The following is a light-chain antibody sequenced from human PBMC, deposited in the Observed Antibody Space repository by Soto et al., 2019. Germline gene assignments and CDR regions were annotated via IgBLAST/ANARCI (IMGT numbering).Light chain of an antibody. J-gene: IGKJ3*01. Sequence: DIVMTQSPDSLAVSLGERATINCKSSQSVLYSSNNKNYLAWYQQKQGQPPKLLIYWASTRESGVPDRFSGSGSGTEFTLTISSLQAEDVAVYYCQQYYSTPRAFGPGTKVDIK. CDR2: WAS. CDR3: QQYYSTPRA. V-gene: IGKV4-1*01. CDR1: QSVLYSSNNKNY.